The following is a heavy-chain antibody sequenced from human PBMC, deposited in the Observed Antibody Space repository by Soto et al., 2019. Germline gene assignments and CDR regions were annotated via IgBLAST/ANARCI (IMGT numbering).Heavy chain of an antibody. J-gene: IGHJ3*02. CDR2: IYAGDTET. CDR3: ARHRRDYSFDI. V-gene: IGHV5-51*01. Sequence: GEPLKSSCKGCGYGFTSYWICWVRQMAGKGLEWMGIIYAGDTETRYSPSFQGLVTISADKSISTAYLQWSSLEASDTAMYYCARHRRDYSFDIWGQGTMVTVSS. CDR1: GYGFTSYW. D-gene: IGHD2-21*01.